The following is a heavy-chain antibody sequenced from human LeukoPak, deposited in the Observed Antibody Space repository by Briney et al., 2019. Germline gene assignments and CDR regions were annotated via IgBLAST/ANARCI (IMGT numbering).Heavy chain of an antibody. CDR3: ARDGDPGDFWSGYYTYYYGMDV. V-gene: IGHV4-4*07. CDR2: IYTSGST. D-gene: IGHD3-3*01. Sequence: RLETLSLTCTVSGGSISSYYWSWIRQPAGKGLEWIGRIYTSGSTNYNPSLKSRVTMSVDTSKNQFSLKLSSVTAADTAVYYCARDGDPGDFWSGYYTYYYGMDVWGQGTTVTVSS. CDR1: GGSISSYY. J-gene: IGHJ6*02.